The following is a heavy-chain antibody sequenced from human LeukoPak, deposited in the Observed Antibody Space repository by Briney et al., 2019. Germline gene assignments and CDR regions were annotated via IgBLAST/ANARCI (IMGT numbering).Heavy chain of an antibody. CDR1: GFTFSSYE. CDR3: ARKNGMDV. Sequence: GGSLRLSCVVSGFTFSSYEMNWVRQGPGKGLEWVASIKQSGNEKYYVDSVKGRFTISRDNAKNSLYLQMNSLRAEDTAVYYCARKNGMDVWGQGTTVTVSS. V-gene: IGHV3-7*01. J-gene: IGHJ6*02. CDR2: IKQSGNEK.